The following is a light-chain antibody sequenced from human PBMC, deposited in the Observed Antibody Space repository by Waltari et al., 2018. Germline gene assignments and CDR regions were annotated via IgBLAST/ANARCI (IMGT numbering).Light chain of an antibody. CDR3: NSRDSSGNHLV. CDR2: GKN. CDR1: SLRSYY. Sequence: SSELTQDPAVSVALGQTVRITCQGDSLRSYYASWYQQKPGQAPVLVIYGKNNRPSGTPERFSGSSSGNTASLTITGAQAEDEADYYCNSRDSSGNHLVFGGGTKLTVL. V-gene: IGLV3-19*01. J-gene: IGLJ2*01.